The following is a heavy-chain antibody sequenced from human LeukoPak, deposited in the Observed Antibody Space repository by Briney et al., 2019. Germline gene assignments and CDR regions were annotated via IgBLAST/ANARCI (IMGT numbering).Heavy chain of an antibody. CDR1: GISFSNYS. Sequence: GGSLRLSCAASGISFSNYSMNWVRQAPGKGLEWVSLISSSSRFIYYGDSVKGRFTISRDNAKKSLYLQMNSLRAEDTAVYYCARDEAGVGFDYWGQGTLVTVSS. CDR2: ISSSSRFI. D-gene: IGHD1-14*01. V-gene: IGHV3-21*01. CDR3: ARDEAGVGFDY. J-gene: IGHJ4*02.